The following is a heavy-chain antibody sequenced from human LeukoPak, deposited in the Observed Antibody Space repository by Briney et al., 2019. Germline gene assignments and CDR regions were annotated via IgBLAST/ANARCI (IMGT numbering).Heavy chain of an antibody. CDR3: GRGGEEMATIVY. Sequence: ASVKVSCKASGFTFTSYSINWVRQATGQGLEWMGWMNPNNGNTCYAQKFQGRLTMTRDASISTAYMELSSLRSEDTAVYYCGRGGEEMATIVYWGQGTLVTVSS. CDR2: MNPNNGNT. CDR1: GFTFTSYS. V-gene: IGHV1-8*01. D-gene: IGHD5-24*01. J-gene: IGHJ4*02.